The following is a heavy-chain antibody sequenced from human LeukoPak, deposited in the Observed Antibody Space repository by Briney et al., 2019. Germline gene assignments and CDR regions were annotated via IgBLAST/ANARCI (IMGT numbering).Heavy chain of an antibody. CDR1: GYTLTELF. V-gene: IGHV1-24*01. CDR3: ARDRGGGAMVTVSKVNWFDP. CDR2: FDPEDGET. J-gene: IGHJ5*02. Sequence: GASVKVSCKVSGYTLTELFMHWVRQAPGKGLEWMGGFDPEDGETIYAQKFQGRVTMTEDTSTDTAYMELSSVTAADTAVYYCARDRGGGAMVTVSKVNWFDPWGQGTLVTVSS. D-gene: IGHD5-18*01.